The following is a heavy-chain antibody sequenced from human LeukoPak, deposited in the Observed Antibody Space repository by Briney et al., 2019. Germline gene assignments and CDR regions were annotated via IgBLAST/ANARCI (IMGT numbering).Heavy chain of an antibody. D-gene: IGHD1-26*01. CDR1: GFIFADFA. CDR3: AEGYTGSFN. V-gene: IGHV3-43D*03. Sequence: GGSLRLSCAASGFIFADFAMHWVRQATGKGLEWVSFISRDGGRTYYADSVKGRFTISRDNSKSSVYLQMNSLRPEDTALYYCAEGYTGSFNWGQGTLVTVSS. J-gene: IGHJ4*02. CDR2: ISRDGGRT.